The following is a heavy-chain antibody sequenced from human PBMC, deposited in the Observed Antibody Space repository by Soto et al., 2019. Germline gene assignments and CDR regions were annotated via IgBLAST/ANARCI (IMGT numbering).Heavy chain of an antibody. Sequence: KSGGSLRLSCTASGFTFGDYAMSWFRQAPGKGLEWVGFIRSKAYGGTTEYAASVKGRFTISRDDSKSIAYLQMNSLKTEDTAVYYCARYYYDSSGYYYQYQPFDYWGQGTLVTVSS. V-gene: IGHV3-49*05. CDR1: GFTFGDYA. J-gene: IGHJ4*02. CDR3: ARYYYDSSGYYYQYQPFDY. CDR2: IRSKAYGGTT. D-gene: IGHD3-22*01.